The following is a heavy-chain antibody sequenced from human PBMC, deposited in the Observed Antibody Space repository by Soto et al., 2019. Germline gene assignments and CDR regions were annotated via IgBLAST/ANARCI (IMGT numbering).Heavy chain of an antibody. CDR1: GYTFTSYG. Sequence: QVQLVQSGAEVKKPGASVKVSCKASGYTFTSYGISWVRQAPGQGLEWMGWISAYNGNTNYAQKLQGRVTMTTDTSTSTAYMELRSLRSADTAVYYCARDLSHYGDYVGFDYWGQGTLVTVSS. V-gene: IGHV1-18*01. D-gene: IGHD4-17*01. CDR2: ISAYNGNT. J-gene: IGHJ4*02. CDR3: ARDLSHYGDYVGFDY.